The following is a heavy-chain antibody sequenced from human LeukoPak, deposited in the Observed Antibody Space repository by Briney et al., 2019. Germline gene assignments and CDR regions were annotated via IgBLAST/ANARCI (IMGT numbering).Heavy chain of an antibody. Sequence: PGGSLRLSCAASGFNLNSYEMNWVRQAPGKGLEWVSYISSSGSTIYYADSVKGRFTISRDNAKNSLYLQMNSLRAEDTAVYYFARGPHSSGDYGHYFDYWGQGTGLTVS. CDR2: ISSSGSTI. D-gene: IGHD3-22*01. CDR1: GFNLNSYE. V-gene: IGHV3-48*03. CDR3: ARGPHSSGDYGHYFDY. J-gene: IGHJ4*02.